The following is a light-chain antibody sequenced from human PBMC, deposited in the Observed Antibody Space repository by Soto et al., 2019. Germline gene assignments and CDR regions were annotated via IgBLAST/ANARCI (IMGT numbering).Light chain of an antibody. Sequence: QPVLTQPRSVSAAPGQKDIISCSGSSSNLGNNYVSWHQQLPGTAPKLLIYDNNKRPSGFLDRFSGSTSGTSATLGITGLQTGDEADYYFGTWESSLSGGWVFGGGIKVTVL. V-gene: IGLV1-51*01. CDR1: SSNLGNNY. J-gene: IGLJ3*02. CDR2: DNN. CDR3: GTWESSLSGGWV.